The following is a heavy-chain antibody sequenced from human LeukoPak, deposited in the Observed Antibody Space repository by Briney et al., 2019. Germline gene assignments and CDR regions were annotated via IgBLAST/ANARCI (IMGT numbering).Heavy chain of an antibody. D-gene: IGHD3-9*01. J-gene: IGHJ4*02. CDR1: GGSISSYY. CDR2: IRTTAEGAKYA. CDR3: ATDQRYAFDY. V-gene: IGHV3-48*02. Sequence: ETLSLTCTVPGGSISSYYWSWVRQAPGKGLEWISNIRTTAEGAKYAYYADSVKGRVTISRDDGKNTLYLHMNSLRDDDTAVYYCATDQRYAFDYWGQGILVTVSS.